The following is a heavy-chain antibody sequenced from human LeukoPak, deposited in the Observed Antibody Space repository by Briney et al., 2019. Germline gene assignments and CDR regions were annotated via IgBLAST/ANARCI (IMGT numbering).Heavy chain of an antibody. V-gene: IGHV3-53*01. Sequence: GGSLRLSCVASGFTLSSYYMSWVRQAPGKGLEWVSLLYTGGTTSYPDSAGGRFTISRDDSKNTIYLQMNTLRAEDTAVYYCARGGVNYWSPRYWGQGTLVTVSS. D-gene: IGHD5-24*01. CDR1: GFTLSSYY. CDR3: ARGGVNYWSPRY. J-gene: IGHJ4*02. CDR2: LYTGGTT.